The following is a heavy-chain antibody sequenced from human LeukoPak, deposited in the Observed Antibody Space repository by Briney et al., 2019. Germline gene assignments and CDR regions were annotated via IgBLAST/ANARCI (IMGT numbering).Heavy chain of an antibody. CDR3: ARDEGWFDY. V-gene: IGHV4-59*01. CDR2: IYYSGST. Sequence: PSETLSLTCTVSGGSISSYYWSWIRQPPGKGLEWIGCIYYSGSTNYNPSLKSRVTISVDTSKNQFSLKLSSVTAADTAVYCCARDEGWFDYWGQGTLVTVSS. J-gene: IGHJ4*02. CDR1: GGSISSYY.